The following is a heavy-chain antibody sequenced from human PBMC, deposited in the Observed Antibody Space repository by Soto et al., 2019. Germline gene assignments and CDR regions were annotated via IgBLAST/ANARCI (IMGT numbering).Heavy chain of an antibody. CDR3: AAYLTSTWNSDFXY. J-gene: IGHJ4*02. CDR2: ITSSGPYT. Sequence: GGSLRLSCAASGITFTNYGFNWVRQASGKGLEWVSSITSSGPYTSYADSVRGRFTLSRDNAKNSLYLHMNSLRVEDTAVYYCAAYLTSTWNSDFXYWGQGA. CDR1: GITFTNYG. V-gene: IGHV3-21*06. D-gene: IGHD1-7*01.